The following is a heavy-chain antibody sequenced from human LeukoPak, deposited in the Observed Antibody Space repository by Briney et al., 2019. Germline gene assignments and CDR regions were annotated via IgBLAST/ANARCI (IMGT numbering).Heavy chain of an antibody. Sequence: RGSLRLSCAASGFTFSSYWMHWVRQAPGKGLVWVSRINYDGTSTSYADSVKGRFTISRDNAKNTLYLQMNSLRAEDTAVYYCTRPQSGYDAFDIWGQGTMVTVSS. CDR1: GFTFSSYW. CDR2: INYDGTST. V-gene: IGHV3-74*01. CDR3: TRPQSGYDAFDI. J-gene: IGHJ3*02. D-gene: IGHD2-15*01.